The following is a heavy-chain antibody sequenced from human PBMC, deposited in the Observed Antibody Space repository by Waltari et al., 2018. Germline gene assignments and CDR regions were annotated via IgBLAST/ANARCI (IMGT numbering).Heavy chain of an antibody. CDR1: GSTFSSYW. CDR2: IKGDGIQK. Sequence: EVQLVESGGGLVQPGGSLRLSCAASGSTFSSYWASWIRQAPGKGLDWVAHIKGDGIQKYYVDSVKGRYSISRDNAANSLYLQMTSLRAEDTAMYYCAVWMETVTNYWGQGTLVTVSS. CDR3: AVWMETVTNY. V-gene: IGHV3-7*03. D-gene: IGHD4-17*01. J-gene: IGHJ4*02.